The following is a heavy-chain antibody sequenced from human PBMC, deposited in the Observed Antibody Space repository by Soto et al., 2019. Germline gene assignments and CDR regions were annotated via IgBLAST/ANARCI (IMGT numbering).Heavy chain of an antibody. J-gene: IGHJ5*02. D-gene: IGHD3-10*01. V-gene: IGHV2-5*02. CDR1: GFSLSTSGVG. Sequence: QITLKESGPTLVKPTQTLTLTCTFSGFSLSTSGVGVGWIRQPPGKALEWLALIYWDDDKRYSPSLKSRLTITKDTSKNQVALTMTNMDPVDTATYYCAHSLWFGEFGWFDPWGQGTLVTVSS. CDR3: AHSLWFGEFGWFDP. CDR2: IYWDDDK.